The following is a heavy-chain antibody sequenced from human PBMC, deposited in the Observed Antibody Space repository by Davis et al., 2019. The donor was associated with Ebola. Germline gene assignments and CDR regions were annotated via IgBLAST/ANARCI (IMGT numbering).Heavy chain of an antibody. CDR3: VKDINYGDSPSE. D-gene: IGHD4-17*01. Sequence: GGSLRLSCAASGFTFSSYGMHWVRQAPGKGLEWVAVISYDGSNKYYSDSVKGRFTISRDNSKNTLYLQMDSLRTEDTAVYYCVKDINYGDSPSEWGQGTLVTVSS. CDR1: GFTFSSYG. CDR2: ISYDGSNK. V-gene: IGHV3-30*18. J-gene: IGHJ4*02.